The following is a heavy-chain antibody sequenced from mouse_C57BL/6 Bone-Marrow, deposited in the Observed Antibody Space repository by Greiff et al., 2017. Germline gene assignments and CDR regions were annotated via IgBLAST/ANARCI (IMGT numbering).Heavy chain of an antibody. CDR2: INPNNGGT. V-gene: IGHV1-18*01. Sequence: EVQLQESGPELVKPGASVKIPCKASGYTFTDYNMDWVKQSHGKSLEWIGDINPNNGGTNYNQKFKGKATLTVDKSSSTAYMELRSLTSEDTAVYYCARKGELHDDSSYCFDYWGQGTTLTVSS. CDR3: ARKGELHDDSSYCFDY. CDR1: GYTFTDYN. J-gene: IGHJ2*01. D-gene: IGHD1-1*01.